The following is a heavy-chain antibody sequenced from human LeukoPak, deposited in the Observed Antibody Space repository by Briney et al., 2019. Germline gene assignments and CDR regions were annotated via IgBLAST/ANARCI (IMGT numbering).Heavy chain of an antibody. CDR3: AKTDLSPNWGSFDY. CDR1: GFTFSSYG. D-gene: IGHD7-27*01. V-gene: IGHV3-30*02. J-gene: IGHJ4*02. CDR2: IRYDGSNK. Sequence: GGSLRLSCAASGFTFSSYGMHWVRQAPGKGLEWVAFIRYDGSNKYYADSVKGRFTISRDNSKNTLYLQMNSLGAEDTAVYYCAKTDLSPNWGSFDYWGQGTLVTVSS.